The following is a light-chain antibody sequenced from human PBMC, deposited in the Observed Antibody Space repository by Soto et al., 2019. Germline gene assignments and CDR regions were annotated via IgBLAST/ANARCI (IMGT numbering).Light chain of an antibody. V-gene: IGLV2-14*03. CDR1: SSDVGGYNY. CDR2: DVS. CDR3: SSYTSSTTEV. Sequence: QSALTQPASVSGSPGQSITISCTGTSSDVGGYNYVSWYQHHPGKAPKLMIYDVSSRPSGVSYRFSGSKSGNTASQTISGLQAEDEADYYCSSYTSSTTEVFGTGTKVTVL. J-gene: IGLJ1*01.